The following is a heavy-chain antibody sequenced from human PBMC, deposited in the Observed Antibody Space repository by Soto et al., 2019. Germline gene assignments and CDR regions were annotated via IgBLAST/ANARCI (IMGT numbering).Heavy chain of an antibody. D-gene: IGHD3-16*02. V-gene: IGHV4-30-4*01. J-gene: IGHJ4*02. CDR3: ARATKDYVWGRYPTGFDY. Sequence: QVQLQESGPGLVKPSQTLSLTCTVSGGSISSGDYYWSWIRQPPGKGLEWIGYIYYSGSTYYNPSLKSRVTISVDTSKNQFSLKLSSVTAADTAVYYCARATKDYVWGRYPTGFDYWGQGTLVTVSS. CDR1: GGSISSGDYY. CDR2: IYYSGST.